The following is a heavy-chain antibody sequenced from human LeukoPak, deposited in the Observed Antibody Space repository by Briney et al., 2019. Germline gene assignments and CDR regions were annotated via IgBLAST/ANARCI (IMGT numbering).Heavy chain of an antibody. Sequence: GGSLRLSCAASGFTFSSYGMHWVRQAPGKGLEWVAVISYDGSDKYYAESVKGRFTISRDNAKKTLYLQMGSLRGEDTAVYYCAKGVQLWYHYYGTNVWGQGTTVIVSS. J-gene: IGHJ6*01. CDR3: AKGVQLWYHYYGTNV. CDR1: GFTFSSYG. D-gene: IGHD5-18*01. CDR2: ISYDGSDK. V-gene: IGHV3-30*18.